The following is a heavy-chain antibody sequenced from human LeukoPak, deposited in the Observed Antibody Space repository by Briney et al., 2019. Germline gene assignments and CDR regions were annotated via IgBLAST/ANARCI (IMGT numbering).Heavy chain of an antibody. CDR1: GVSISSGGYY. J-gene: IGHJ3*01. CDR3: ARVVAGLAALDV. V-gene: IGHV4-31*03. D-gene: IGHD2-15*01. CDR2: IFFSGST. Sequence: SETLSLTCTVPGVSISSGGYYWSWIRQHPGKGLEWIGYIFFSGSTYYNPSLESRVNISVDTSENQFSLKVTSVTAADTAVYYCARVVAGLAALDVWGQGTVVTVSS.